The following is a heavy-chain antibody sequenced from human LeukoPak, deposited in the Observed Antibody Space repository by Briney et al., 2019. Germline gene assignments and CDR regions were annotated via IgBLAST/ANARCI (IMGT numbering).Heavy chain of an antibody. CDR1: GFTFSSYS. CDR3: ARDRFTAMVVYYFDY. V-gene: IGHV3-21*01. D-gene: IGHD5-18*01. CDR2: ISSSSSYI. Sequence: GGSLRLSCPASGFTFSSYSMNWVRQAPGKGLEWVSSISSSSSYIYYADSVKGRFTISRDNAKNSLYLQMNSLRAEDTAVYYCARDRFTAMVVYYFDYWGQGTLVTVSS. J-gene: IGHJ4*02.